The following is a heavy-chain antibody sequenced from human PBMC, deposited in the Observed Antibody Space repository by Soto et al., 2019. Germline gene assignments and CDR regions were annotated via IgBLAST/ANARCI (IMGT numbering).Heavy chain of an antibody. CDR1: YGSVSSGNYL. D-gene: IGHD1-26*01. CDR2: MYYSGSI. V-gene: IGHV4-61*03. J-gene: IGHJ6*02. Sequence: SETLSLTCTVSYGSVSSGNYLWSWIRQPPGKGLEWIGNMYYSGSINNNSSLKSRVTISVDTSKNHFSLKLSRLRTDDRAGYYWARERVVVGAVNNYYYYKEMDVGAQGTTFPSP. CDR3: ARERVVVGAVNNYYYYKEMDV.